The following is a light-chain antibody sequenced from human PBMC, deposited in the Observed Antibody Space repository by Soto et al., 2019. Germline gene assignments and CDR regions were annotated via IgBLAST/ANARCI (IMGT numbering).Light chain of an antibody. Sequence: QFVLTQPPSVSWAPGQRVTISCPGSSSNIGAGYDVHWYQQLPGTAPKLLIYGNSNRPSGVPDRFSGSKSGTSASLAITGLQAEDEADYYCQSYDSSLSVAYVFGTGTKVTVL. J-gene: IGLJ1*01. CDR3: QSYDSSLSVAYV. CDR2: GNS. V-gene: IGLV1-40*01. CDR1: SSNIGAGYD.